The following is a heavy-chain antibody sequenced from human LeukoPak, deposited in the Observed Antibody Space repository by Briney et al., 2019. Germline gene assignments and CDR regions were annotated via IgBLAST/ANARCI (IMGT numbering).Heavy chain of an antibody. V-gene: IGHV3-23*01. Sequence: PGGSLRLSCAASGFTFSSYAMSWVRQAPGKGLEWVSAISGSGGSTYYADSVKGRFTISRDNSKNTLYLQMNSLRAEDTAVYYCAKGPDYYDSSGYYDYWAREPWSPSPQ. D-gene: IGHD3-22*01. CDR1: GFTFSSYA. CDR2: ISGSGGST. CDR3: AKGPDYYDSSGYYDY. J-gene: IGHJ4*02.